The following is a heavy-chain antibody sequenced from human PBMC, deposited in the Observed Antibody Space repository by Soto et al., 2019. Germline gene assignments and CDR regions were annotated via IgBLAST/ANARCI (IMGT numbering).Heavy chain of an antibody. J-gene: IGHJ5*02. V-gene: IGHV1-69*01. D-gene: IGHD2-2*01. CDR3: ARDPLGGYCSSTSCPTPFDP. CDR1: GGTFSSYA. Sequence: QVQLVQSGAEVKKPGSSVKVSCKASGGTFSSYAISWVRQAPGQGLEWMGGIIPIFGTANYAQKFQGRVTITADESTSTAYMELSSLRSEDTAVYYCARDPLGGYCSSTSCPTPFDPWGQGTVVTVSS. CDR2: IIPIFGTA.